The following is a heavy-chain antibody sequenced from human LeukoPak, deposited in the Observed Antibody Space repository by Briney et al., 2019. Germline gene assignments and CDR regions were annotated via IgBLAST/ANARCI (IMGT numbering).Heavy chain of an antibody. CDR3: ARDRYDSSGYYLPLF. J-gene: IGHJ4*02. V-gene: IGHV1-69*13. D-gene: IGHD3-22*01. CDR2: IIPIFGTA. Sequence: ASVKVSCKASGGTFSSYAISSVRQAPGQGLEWMGGIIPIFGTANYAQKFQGRVTITADESTSTAYMELSSLRSEDTAVYYCARDRYDSSGYYLPLFWGQGTLVTVSS. CDR1: GGTFSSYA.